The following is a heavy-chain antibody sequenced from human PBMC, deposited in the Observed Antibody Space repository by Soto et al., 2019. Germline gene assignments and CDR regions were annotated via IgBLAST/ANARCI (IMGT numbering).Heavy chain of an antibody. CDR1: GGSFSGYY. D-gene: IGHD5-12*01. V-gene: IGHV4-34*01. CDR2: INHSGST. J-gene: IGHJ4*02. Sequence: SETLSLTCAVYGGSFSGYYWSWIRQPPGKGLEWIGEINHSGSTNYNPSLKSRVTISVDTSKNQFSLKLSSVTAADTAVYYCARDGYTISAGFDYWGQGTLVTVSS. CDR3: ARDGYTISAGFDY.